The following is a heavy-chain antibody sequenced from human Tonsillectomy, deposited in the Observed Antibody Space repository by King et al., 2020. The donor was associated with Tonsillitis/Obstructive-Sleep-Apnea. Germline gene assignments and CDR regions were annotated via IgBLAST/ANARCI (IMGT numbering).Heavy chain of an antibody. D-gene: IGHD2-2*02. CDR2: IYYSGST. CDR1: GGSISSSGYY. V-gene: IGHV4-39*01. Sequence: LQLQESGPGLVKPSETLSLTCTVSGGSISSSGYYWGWIRQPPGKGLECIGSIYYSGSTFYNPSLKSRVTISVDTSKNQFSLKRSSVTAADTAVYYCARLGMDIVVVVAAIENYCMDVWGKGTTVTVSS. J-gene: IGHJ6*03. CDR3: ARLGMDIVVVVAAIENYCMDV.